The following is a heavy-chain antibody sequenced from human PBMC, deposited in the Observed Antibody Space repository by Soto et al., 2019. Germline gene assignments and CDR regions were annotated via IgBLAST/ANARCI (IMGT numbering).Heavy chain of an antibody. CDR2: IIPTFGTA. CDR3: ARAKASVTTPAVYFDY. CDR1: GGTFSSYA. Sequence: QVQLAQSGAEVKKPGSSVKVSCKASGGTFSSYAISWVRQAPGQGLEWMGGIIPTFGTANYAQKFQGRVTITADESTSTAYMELSSLRSEDTAVYYCARAKASVTTPAVYFDYWGQGTLVTVSS. V-gene: IGHV1-69*01. J-gene: IGHJ4*02. D-gene: IGHD4-17*01.